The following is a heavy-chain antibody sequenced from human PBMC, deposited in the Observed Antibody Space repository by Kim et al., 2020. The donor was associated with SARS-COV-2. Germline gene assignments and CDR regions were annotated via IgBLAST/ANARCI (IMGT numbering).Heavy chain of an antibody. J-gene: IGHJ6*02. CDR1: GYTFTSYA. D-gene: IGHD2-2*01. V-gene: IGHV7-4-1*02. CDR2: INTNTGNP. Sequence: ASVKVSCKASGYTFTSYAMNWVRQAPGQGLEWMGWINTNTGNPTYAQGFTGRFVFSLDTSVSTAYLQISSLKAEDTAVYYCARDQDGSKYYYYGMDVWGQGTTVTVSS. CDR3: ARDQDGSKYYYYGMDV.